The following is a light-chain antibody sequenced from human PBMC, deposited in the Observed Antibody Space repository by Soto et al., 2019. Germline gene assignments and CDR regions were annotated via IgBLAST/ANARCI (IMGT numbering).Light chain of an antibody. CDR3: QQRSNWLFT. Sequence: EIVLTQSPATLSLSPGERATLSCRASQSSSNYLAWYQQKPGQPPRLLIYDTSNRATGVPARFSGSGSGTDFTLTISSLEPEDFAVYYCQQRSNWLFTFGPGTKV. V-gene: IGKV3-11*01. CDR1: QSSSNY. J-gene: IGKJ3*01. CDR2: DTS.